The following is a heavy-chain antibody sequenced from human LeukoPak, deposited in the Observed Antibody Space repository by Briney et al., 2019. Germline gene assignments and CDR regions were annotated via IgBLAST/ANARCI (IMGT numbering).Heavy chain of an antibody. J-gene: IGHJ6*03. D-gene: IGHD6-6*01. CDR3: ARSTPKRLYSSSSQGYYYYMDV. Sequence: SETLSLTCTVSGGSISSYYWSWIRQPAGKGLEWIGRIYTSGSTNYNPSLKGRVTMSVDTSKNQFSLKLSSVTAADTAVYYCARSTPKRLYSSSSQGYYYYMDVWGKGTTVTVS. CDR2: IYTSGST. CDR1: GGSISSYY. V-gene: IGHV4-4*07.